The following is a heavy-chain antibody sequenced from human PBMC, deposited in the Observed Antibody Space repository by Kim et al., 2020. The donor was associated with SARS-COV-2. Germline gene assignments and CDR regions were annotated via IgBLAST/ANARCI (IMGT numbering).Heavy chain of an antibody. CDR3: AKGIFSVVDY. V-gene: IGHV3-43*01. Sequence: TYYADSVKGRFTISRDNSKNSLYLQMNSLRTEDTALYYCAKGIFSVVDYWGQGTLVTVSS. J-gene: IGHJ4*02. CDR2: T.